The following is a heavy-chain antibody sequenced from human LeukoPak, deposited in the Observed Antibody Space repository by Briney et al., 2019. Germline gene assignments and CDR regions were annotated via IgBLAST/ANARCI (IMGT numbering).Heavy chain of an antibody. D-gene: IGHD1-1*01. J-gene: IGHJ4*02. Sequence: GGSLRLSCAASGFTVSINYMSWVRQAPGEGLEWVSVIYTTGKTYYADSVKGRFSISRDNSKNTVYLQMNSPRAEDTAVYYCAKVSPTGRAFDYWGQGTLVTVSS. CDR3: AKVSPTGRAFDY. CDR2: IYTTGKT. CDR1: GFTVSINY. V-gene: IGHV3-53*01.